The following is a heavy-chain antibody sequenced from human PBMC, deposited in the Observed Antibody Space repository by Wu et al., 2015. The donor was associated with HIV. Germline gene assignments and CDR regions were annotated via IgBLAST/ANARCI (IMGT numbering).Heavy chain of an antibody. CDR3: ARGKNNWNFFHF. J-gene: IGHJ4*02. CDR2: IIPTSGSA. D-gene: IGHD1-7*01. Sequence: QVQLVQSGAEVKTPGSSVKVSCKASGGSFRNDVFNWVRQAPGQGLEWMGGIIPTSGSATYAQKFQGRVTITTDGSTSTVDIDLSSLRPEDTAMYYCARGKNNWNFFHFWGQGTLVTVSS. V-gene: IGHV1-69*05. CDR1: GGSFRNDV.